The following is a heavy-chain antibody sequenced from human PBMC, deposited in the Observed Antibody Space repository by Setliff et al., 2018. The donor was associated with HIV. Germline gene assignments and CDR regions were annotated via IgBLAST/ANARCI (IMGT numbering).Heavy chain of an antibody. Sequence: ASVKVSCKASGYTFTNYGISWVRQAPGQGLEWMGWINPNSGGTNYAQKFQGRVTMTRDTSISTAYLQWSSLKASDTAMYYCASLVVYDDAFDIWGQGTMVTVSS. V-gene: IGHV1-2*02. CDR3: ASLVVYDDAFDI. J-gene: IGHJ3*02. CDR2: INPNSGGT. CDR1: GYTFTNYG. D-gene: IGHD2-15*01.